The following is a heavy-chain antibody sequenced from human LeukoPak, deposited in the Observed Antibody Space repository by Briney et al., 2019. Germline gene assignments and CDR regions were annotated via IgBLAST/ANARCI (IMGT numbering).Heavy chain of an antibody. Sequence: PGGSLRLSCAASGFTVSSNYMSWVRQAPGKGLEWVSVIYSGGSTHYADSVKGRFTISRDNSKNTLYLQMNSLRAEDTAVYYCARDVKSGDYFDYWGQGTLVTVSS. CDR1: GFTVSSNY. CDR2: IYSGGST. V-gene: IGHV3-66*01. CDR3: ARDVKSGDYFDY. D-gene: IGHD7-27*01. J-gene: IGHJ4*02.